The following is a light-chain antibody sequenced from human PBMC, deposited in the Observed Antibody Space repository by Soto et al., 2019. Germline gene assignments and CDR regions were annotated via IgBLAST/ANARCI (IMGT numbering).Light chain of an antibody. CDR2: AAS. J-gene: IGKJ1*01. V-gene: IGKV1-12*01. CDR3: LQVKNFPRT. CDR1: QDINNR. Sequence: DIQMTHAPSSVSASVGDRVTITCRTSQDINNRVAWFQQRPGRAPKYLIQAASILQSGFPSRFSATGSGTDFTLTIDSLQPEDFATYYCLQVKNFPRTFGQGTKLESK.